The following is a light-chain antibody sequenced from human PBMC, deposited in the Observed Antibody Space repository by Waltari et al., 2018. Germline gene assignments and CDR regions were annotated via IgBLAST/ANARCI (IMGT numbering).Light chain of an antibody. CDR3: VLYMGNGVL. V-gene: IGLV8-61*01. CDR1: SGSVSSSYD. J-gene: IGLJ3*02. CDR2: NTN. Sequence: QAVVTQEPSFSVSPGGTVTLNCGLSSGSVSSSYDPSWYQQTPGQMPRTLIYNTNTRSSGVPDRFSGSILGNKAALTITGAQADDESDYYCVLYMGNGVLFGGGTKLTVL.